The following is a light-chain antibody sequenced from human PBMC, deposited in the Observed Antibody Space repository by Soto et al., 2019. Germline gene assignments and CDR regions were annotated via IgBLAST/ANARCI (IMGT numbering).Light chain of an antibody. J-gene: IGKJ4*01. CDR1: QSVSSTF. CDR3: QHYGSSPPLT. Sequence: EFVLTQSPGTLSLSPGERATLSCRASQSVSSTFLAWYQRKPGQAPRLLIYGASTRGTAIPDRFSGSGSGTDFTLTISRLEPEDFAVYYCQHYGSSPPLTFGGGTKVEIK. CDR2: GAS. V-gene: IGKV3-20*01.